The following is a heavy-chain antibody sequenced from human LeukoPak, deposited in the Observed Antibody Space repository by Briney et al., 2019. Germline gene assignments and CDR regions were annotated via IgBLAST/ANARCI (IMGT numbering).Heavy chain of an antibody. J-gene: IGHJ5*02. CDR1: GGSISSYY. CDR3: ARDSSGYPPYNWFDP. D-gene: IGHD3-22*01. CDR2: IYTSRST. V-gene: IGHV4-4*07. Sequence: SETLSLTCTVSGGSISSYYWSWIRQPAGKGLEWIGRIYTSRSTNYNPSLKSRVTISVDKSKNQFSLKLSSVTAADTAVYYCARDSSGYPPYNWFDPWGQGTLVTVSS.